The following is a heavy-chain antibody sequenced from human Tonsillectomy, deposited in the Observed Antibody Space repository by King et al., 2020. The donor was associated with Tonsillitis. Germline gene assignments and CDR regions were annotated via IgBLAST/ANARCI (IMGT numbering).Heavy chain of an antibody. Sequence: VQLVESGGGLVKPGGSLRLSCAASGFTFSSYSMNWVRQAPGKGLEWVSSISSSSSYIYYADSVKGRFTISRDNAKNSLYLQMNSLRAEDTAVYYCARILWGSYGMDVWGQGTTVTVSS. CDR2: ISSSSSYI. CDR3: ARILWGSYGMDV. J-gene: IGHJ6*02. V-gene: IGHV3-21*01. CDR1: GFTFSSYS. D-gene: IGHD3-10*01.